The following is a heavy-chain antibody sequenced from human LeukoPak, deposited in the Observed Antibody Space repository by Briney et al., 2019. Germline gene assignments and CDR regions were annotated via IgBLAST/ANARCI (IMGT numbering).Heavy chain of an antibody. CDR1: GFTFSNAW. D-gene: IGHD1-26*01. CDR2: IKSKTDGGTT. Sequence: GGSLRLSCAASGFTFSNAWMSWVRQAPGKGLEWVGRIKSKTDGGTTEDATPVKGRFTISRDDSQNTLYLQMNSLKTEDTAVYYCTTGAPRAYSGSYSNCWGQGTLVTVSS. V-gene: IGHV3-15*01. J-gene: IGHJ4*02. CDR3: TTGAPRAYSGSYSNC.